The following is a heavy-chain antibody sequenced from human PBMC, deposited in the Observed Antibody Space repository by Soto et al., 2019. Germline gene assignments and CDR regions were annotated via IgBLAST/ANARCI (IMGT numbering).Heavy chain of an antibody. Sequence: ASVKVSCKASGGTFSSYAISWVRQAPGQGLEWMGGIIPIFGTANYAQKFQGRVTITADESTSTAYMELSSLRSEDTAVYYCARGGKRFLEWLKGYYYGMDVWGQGTTVTVSS. J-gene: IGHJ6*02. D-gene: IGHD3-3*01. V-gene: IGHV1-69*13. CDR1: GGTFSSYA. CDR2: IIPIFGTA. CDR3: ARGGKRFLEWLKGYYYGMDV.